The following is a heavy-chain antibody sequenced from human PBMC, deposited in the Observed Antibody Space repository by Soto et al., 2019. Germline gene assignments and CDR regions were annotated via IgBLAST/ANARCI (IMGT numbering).Heavy chain of an antibody. D-gene: IGHD1-26*01. CDR3: ARDGVGAKGFDI. Sequence: ASVKVSCKASGGTFSSYAISWVRQAPGQGLEWMGVIIPIIGTPNYAQKFQGRVTITADESTSTAYMELSSLRSEDTAVYYCARDGVGAKGFDIWGQGTMVTVSS. J-gene: IGHJ3*02. CDR2: IIPIIGTP. CDR1: GGTFSSYA. V-gene: IGHV1-69*13.